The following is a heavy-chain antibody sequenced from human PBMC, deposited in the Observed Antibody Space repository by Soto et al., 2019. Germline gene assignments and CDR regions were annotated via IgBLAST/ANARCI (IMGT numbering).Heavy chain of an antibody. CDR1: GCTFSSYA. D-gene: IGHD5-18*01. Sequence: QVQLVQSGAEVKKPGSSVKVSCKASGCTFSSYAMSWVRQAPGQGLEWMGGIIPIFGTANYAQKFQGRVTITEDESTSPDYMELSSLRSEDTAVYYCARVSGPQLWLLLAFDAWGQGTLVTVSS. CDR3: ARVSGPQLWLLLAFDA. J-gene: IGHJ5*02. CDR2: IIPIFGTA. V-gene: IGHV1-69*01.